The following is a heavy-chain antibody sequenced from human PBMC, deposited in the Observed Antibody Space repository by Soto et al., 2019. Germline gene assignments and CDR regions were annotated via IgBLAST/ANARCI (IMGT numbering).Heavy chain of an antibody. D-gene: IGHD3-22*01. CDR2: IDPSDSQT. Sequence: GESLKISCKGSGYSCAGYWITWVRQKPGKGLEWMGRIDPSDSQTYYSPSFRGHVTISVTKSITTVFLQWSSLRASDTAMYYCARQIYDSDTGPNFQYYFDSWGQGTPVTVSS. CDR3: ARQIYDSDTGPNFQYYFDS. CDR1: GYSCAGYW. J-gene: IGHJ4*02. V-gene: IGHV5-10-1*01.